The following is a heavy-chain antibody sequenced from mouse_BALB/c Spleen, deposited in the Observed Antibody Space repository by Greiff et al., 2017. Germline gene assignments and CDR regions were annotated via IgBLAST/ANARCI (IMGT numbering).Heavy chain of an antibody. CDR3: TRDPGDY. CDR2: ISSGGSYT. V-gene: IGHV5-6-4*01. J-gene: IGHJ2*01. CDR1: GFTFSSYT. Sequence: EVKVVESGGGLVKPGGSLKLSCAASGFTFSSYTMSWVRQTPEKRLEWVATISSGGSYTYYPDSVKGRFTISRDNAKNTLYLQMSSLKSEDTAMYYCTRDPGDYWGQGTTLTVSS.